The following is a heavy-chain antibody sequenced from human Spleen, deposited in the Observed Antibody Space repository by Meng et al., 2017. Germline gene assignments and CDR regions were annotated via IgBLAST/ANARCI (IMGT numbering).Heavy chain of an antibody. CDR3: ARARRSSTSSVDYYYGMDV. J-gene: IGHJ6*02. CDR1: GASIRSYF. CDR2: IHDSGSS. V-gene: IGHV4-59*01. D-gene: IGHD2-2*01. Sequence: GSLRLSCNVSGASIRSYFWNWIRQPPGKGLEWIGYIHDSGSSSYNPSLKSRVTISVDTSKNQFSLRLSSVTAADTAVYYCARARRSSTSSVDYYYGMDVWGPGATVTVSS.